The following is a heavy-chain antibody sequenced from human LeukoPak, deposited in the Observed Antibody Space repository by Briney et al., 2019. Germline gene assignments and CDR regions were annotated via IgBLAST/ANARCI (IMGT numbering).Heavy chain of an antibody. Sequence: GASVKVSCKASGYTFTSYGISWVRQAPGQGLEWMGWISAYNGNTSYAQKLQGRVTMTTDTSTSTAYMELRSLRSDDTAVYYCAREKMENWNYRYYYYGMDVWGQGTTVTVSS. CDR3: AREKMENWNYRYYYYGMDV. CDR2: ISAYNGNT. V-gene: IGHV1-18*01. D-gene: IGHD1-7*01. CDR1: GYTFTSYG. J-gene: IGHJ6*02.